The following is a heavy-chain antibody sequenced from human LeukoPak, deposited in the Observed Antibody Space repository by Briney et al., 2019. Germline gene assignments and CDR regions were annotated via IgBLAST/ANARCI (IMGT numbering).Heavy chain of an antibody. V-gene: IGHV3-48*03. D-gene: IGHD3-10*01. J-gene: IGHJ4*02. CDR2: ISNSGSTI. Sequence: GGSLRLSCAASGFTFSSYEMSWVRQAPGKGLEWVSYISNSGSTIYYADSAKGRFTISRDNAKNSLYLQMNSLRAEDTAVYYCVRSERGPYYYASGTGWYFDYWGQGTLVTVSS. CDR3: VRSERGPYYYASGTGWYFDY. CDR1: GFTFSSYE.